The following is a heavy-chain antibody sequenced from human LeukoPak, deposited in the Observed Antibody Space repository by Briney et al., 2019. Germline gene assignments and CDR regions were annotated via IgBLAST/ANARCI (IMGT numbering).Heavy chain of an antibody. CDR1: GFTFSSYA. V-gene: IGHV3-23*01. J-gene: IGHJ4*02. Sequence: GGSLRLSCAASGFTFSSYALTWVRQAPGKGLEWVSAISGSGGSTYYADSVKGRFTISRDNSKNTLYLEVISLTAEDTAVYYCAKDDAWLRFGEWSQGTLVTVSS. CDR2: ISGSGGST. D-gene: IGHD3-10*01. CDR3: AKDDAWLRFGE.